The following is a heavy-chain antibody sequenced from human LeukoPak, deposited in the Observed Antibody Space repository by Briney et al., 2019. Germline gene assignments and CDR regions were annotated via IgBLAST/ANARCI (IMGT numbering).Heavy chain of an antibody. CDR2: INAYNGNT. Sequence: GASVKVSCKASGYTFTSYGISWVRQAPGQGLEWMGWINAYNGNTNYAQKVQGRVTMTTDTSTSTAYMELRSLRSDDTAVYYCARKWERRNYYYMDVWGKGTTVTVSS. CDR1: GYTFTSYG. V-gene: IGHV1-18*01. J-gene: IGHJ6*03. CDR3: ARKWERRNYYYMDV. D-gene: IGHD1-26*01.